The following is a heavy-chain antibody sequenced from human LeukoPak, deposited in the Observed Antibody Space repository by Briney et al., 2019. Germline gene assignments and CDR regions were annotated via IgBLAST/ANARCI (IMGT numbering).Heavy chain of an antibody. D-gene: IGHD2-21*02. V-gene: IGHV1-69*13. CDR1: GGTFSSYA. CDR3: ARAGPYCGGDCYSAPYYYGMDV. Sequence: SVKVSCKASGGTFSSYAISWVRQAPGQGLEWMGGIIPIFGTAIYAQKFQGRVTITADESTSTAYMELSSLRSEDTAVYYCARAGPYCGGDCYSAPYYYGMDVWGQGTTVTVSS. CDR2: IIPIFGTA. J-gene: IGHJ6*02.